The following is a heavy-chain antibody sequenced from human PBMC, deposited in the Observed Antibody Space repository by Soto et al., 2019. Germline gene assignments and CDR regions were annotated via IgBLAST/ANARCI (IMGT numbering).Heavy chain of an antibody. CDR3: ATDLLGVGATNGMDV. V-gene: IGHV1-24*01. CDR2: FDPEDGET. D-gene: IGHD1-26*01. CDR1: GYTLTELS. Sequence: GASVKVSCKVSGYTLTELSMHWVRQAPGKGLEWMGGFDPEDGETIYAQKFQGRVTMTEDTSTDTAYMELSSLRSEDTAVYYCATDLLGVGATNGMDVWGQGTTVTVSS. J-gene: IGHJ6*02.